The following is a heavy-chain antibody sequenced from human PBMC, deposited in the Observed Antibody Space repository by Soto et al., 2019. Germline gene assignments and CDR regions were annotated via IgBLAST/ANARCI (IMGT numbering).Heavy chain of an antibody. V-gene: IGHV1-3*01. J-gene: IGHJ5*02. CDR3: ARPYHDILPGYLGGDWFAP. CDR2: INAGNGST. Sequence: ASVKVSCKASGYTFTSYAMHWVRQAPGQRLEWMGWINAGNGSTKYSQKFQGRVTITRDTSASTAYMELSSLRSEDTAVYYCARPYHDILPGYLGGDWFAPWGQGTLVTVSS. D-gene: IGHD3-9*01. CDR1: GYTFTSYA.